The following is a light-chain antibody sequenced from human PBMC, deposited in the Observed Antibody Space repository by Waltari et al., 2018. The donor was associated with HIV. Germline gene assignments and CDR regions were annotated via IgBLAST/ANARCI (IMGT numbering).Light chain of an antibody. CDR2: GAS. CDR3: QQYNNWPPVT. J-gene: IGKJ3*01. V-gene: IGKV3-15*01. Sequence: EIVMTQSPATLSVSLGERATLSCRASQGVASDLAWYQQKPGQAPRLLIYGASTRATGIPARFSGSGSGTEFTLTISSLQSEDFAVYYCQQYNNWPPVTFGPGTKVDIK. CDR1: QGVASD.